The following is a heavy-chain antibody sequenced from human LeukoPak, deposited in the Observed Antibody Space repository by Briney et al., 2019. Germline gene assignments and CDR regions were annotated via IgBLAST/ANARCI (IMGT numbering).Heavy chain of an antibody. J-gene: IGHJ6*02. CDR3: ASLPADYYYGMDV. CDR1: GFTFSNAW. Sequence: GGSLRLSCAASGFTFSNAWMSWVRQAPGKGLEWVANIKQDGSEKYYVDSVKGRFTISRDNAKNSLYLQMNSLRAEDTAVYYCASLPADYYYGMDVWGQGTTVTVSS. CDR2: IKQDGSEK. V-gene: IGHV3-7*01.